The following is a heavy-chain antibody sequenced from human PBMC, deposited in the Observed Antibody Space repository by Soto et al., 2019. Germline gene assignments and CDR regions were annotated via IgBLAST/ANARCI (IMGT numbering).Heavy chain of an antibody. V-gene: IGHV5-10-1*01. Sequence: LKISCKGSGYGFAGYWITWVRQKPGKGLEWMGRIDPSDSQTYYSPSFRGHVTISVTKSITTVFLQWSSLRASDTAMYYCARQIYDSDTGPNFQYYFDSWGQGTPVTVSS. CDR1: GYGFAGYW. J-gene: IGHJ4*02. CDR2: IDPSDSQT. D-gene: IGHD3-22*01. CDR3: ARQIYDSDTGPNFQYYFDS.